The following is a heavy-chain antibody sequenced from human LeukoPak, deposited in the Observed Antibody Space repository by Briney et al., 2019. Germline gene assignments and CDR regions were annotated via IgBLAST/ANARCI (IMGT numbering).Heavy chain of an antibody. CDR2: ISWNSGSI. CDR1: GFTFDDYA. CDR3: AKETDAFDI. V-gene: IGHV3-9*01. Sequence: PGRSLRLSCAASGFTFDDYAMHWVRQAPGKGLEWASGISWNSGSIGYADSVKGRFTISRDNAKNSLYLQMNSLRAEDTALYYCAKETDAFDIWGQGTMVTVSS. J-gene: IGHJ3*02.